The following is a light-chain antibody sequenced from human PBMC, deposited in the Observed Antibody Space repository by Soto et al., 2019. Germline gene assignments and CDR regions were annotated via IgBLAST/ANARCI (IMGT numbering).Light chain of an antibody. CDR1: KSVNSD. J-gene: IGKJ1*01. Sequence: ETVMTQSPATLSVSPGERVTLSCRASKSVNSDLAWYQKKAGQAPRLLIYGSSTRATGIPARFSGGGSGTEFTLTISSLQSEDFAVYYCQQNDNWPRTFGQGTKVEMK. CDR2: GSS. CDR3: QQNDNWPRT. V-gene: IGKV3-15*01.